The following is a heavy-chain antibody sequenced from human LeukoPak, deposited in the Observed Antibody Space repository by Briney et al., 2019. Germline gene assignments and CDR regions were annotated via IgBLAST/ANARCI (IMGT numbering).Heavy chain of an antibody. Sequence: ASVNLSCKSSGYTFTSYGISWVRQPPGQGLEWMGWISAYNGNKNYAQKLQGRVTMTTDTSTSTAYMELRSLRSDDTAVYYCAIDRSSYCSSTSCYMGIDYWGQGTLVTVSS. CDR1: GYTFTSYG. D-gene: IGHD2-2*02. CDR2: ISAYNGNK. CDR3: AIDRSSYCSSTSCYMGIDY. J-gene: IGHJ4*02. V-gene: IGHV1-18*01.